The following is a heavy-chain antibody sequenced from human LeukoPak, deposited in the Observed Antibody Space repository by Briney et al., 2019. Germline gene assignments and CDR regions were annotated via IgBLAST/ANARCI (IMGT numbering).Heavy chain of an antibody. CDR2: INPSGSST. J-gene: IGHJ4*02. D-gene: IGHD6-13*01. CDR1: GYTFTTDH. Sequence: ASVKVSCKASGYTFTTDHIHWVRQAPGQELEWMGVINPSGSSTSNVQKFQGRVTMTRDTSTSTVHMELSSLRSDDTAVYYCARTLAATGYYFDYWGQGSLITVSS. CDR3: ARTLAATGYYFDY. V-gene: IGHV1-46*03.